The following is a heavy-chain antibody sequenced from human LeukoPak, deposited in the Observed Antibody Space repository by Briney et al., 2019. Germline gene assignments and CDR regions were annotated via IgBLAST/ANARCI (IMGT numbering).Heavy chain of an antibody. CDR2: ISWDGGST. Sequence: GGSLRLSCAASGFTFDDYAMHWVRQAPGKGLEWVSLISWDGGSTYYADSVKGRFTISRDNSKNSLYLQMNSLRAEDTALYYCAKDIADTAMVTDYYYGMDVWGQGTTVTVSS. J-gene: IGHJ6*02. V-gene: IGHV3-43D*03. CDR3: AKDIADTAMVTDYYYGMDV. D-gene: IGHD5-18*01. CDR1: GFTFDDYA.